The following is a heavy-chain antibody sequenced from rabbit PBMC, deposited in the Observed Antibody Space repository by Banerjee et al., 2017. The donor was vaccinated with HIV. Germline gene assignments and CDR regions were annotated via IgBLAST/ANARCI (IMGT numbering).Heavy chain of an antibody. J-gene: IGHJ6*01. D-gene: IGHD2-1*01. Sequence: QSLEESGGDLVKPEGSLTLTCTASGFSFSNRYVMCWVRQAPGKGLEWIACINTSSGNTVYASWAKGRFTISKTSSTTVTLQMTSLTAADTATYFCAIDRTYGGYGDLWGPGTLVTVS. CDR1: GFSFSNRYV. V-gene: IGHV1S40*01. CDR3: AIDRTYGGYGDL. CDR2: INTSSGNT.